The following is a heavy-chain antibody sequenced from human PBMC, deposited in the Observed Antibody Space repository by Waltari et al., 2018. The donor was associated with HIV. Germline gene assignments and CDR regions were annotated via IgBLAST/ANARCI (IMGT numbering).Heavy chain of an antibody. D-gene: IGHD4-17*01. CDR2: IKQDGSEE. Sequence: EVHLVESGGGLVQPGGSLRLSCAASGFTFSSYWMYWVRQAPGKGLEWVANIKQDGSEENYVDSVKGRFTISRDNAKNSMYLQMTSLRAEDTAVYYCTTPVTTRGWGQGTLVTVSS. CDR1: GFTFSSYW. CDR3: TTPVTTRG. J-gene: IGHJ4*02. V-gene: IGHV3-7*03.